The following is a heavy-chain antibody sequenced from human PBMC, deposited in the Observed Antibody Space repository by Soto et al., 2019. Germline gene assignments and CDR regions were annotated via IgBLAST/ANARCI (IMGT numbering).Heavy chain of an antibody. Sequence: QVQLVQSGAEVKKPGASVKVSCKASGYTFTSYYMHWVRQAPGQGLEWMGIINPGGGSTSYAQKFQGRGTMTRDTSNITIYMVVSSLTSEYTAVYYCANYCSCGTGPPGPSNWGQGTMVTVSS. CDR3: ANYCSCGTGPPGPSN. CDR1: GYTFTSYY. D-gene: IGHD2-15*01. CDR2: INPGGGST. V-gene: IGHV1-46*03. J-gene: IGHJ3*01.